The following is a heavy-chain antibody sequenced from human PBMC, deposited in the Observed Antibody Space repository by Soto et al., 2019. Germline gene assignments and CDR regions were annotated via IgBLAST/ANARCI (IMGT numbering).Heavy chain of an antibody. V-gene: IGHV5-10-1*01. CDR2: IDPSDSYT. J-gene: IGHJ6*02. CDR3: ARHPYYYYGMDV. Sequence: GEPLKISCKGSGYSFTSYLLSWVRQMPGRGLEWIGRIDPSDSYTNYSPSFQGHVTISADKSISTAYLQWSSLKASDTATYYCARHPYYYYGMDVWGQWTTVTVSS. CDR1: GYSFTSYL.